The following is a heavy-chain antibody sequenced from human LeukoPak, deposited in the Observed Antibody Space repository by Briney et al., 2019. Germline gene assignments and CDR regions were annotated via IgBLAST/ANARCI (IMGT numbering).Heavy chain of an antibody. CDR2: ISGSGAMT. CDR1: GFTLSNHA. CDR3: SNSRPDSYIDS. J-gene: IGHJ4*02. Sequence: PGGSLRLSCAASGFTLSNHAMIWVRQAPGKGLEWVSSISGSGAMTYYADSVKGRFTISRDSAQNSVHLQMNSLRPEDTAFYYCSNSRPDSYIDSWGQGTLVTVST. D-gene: IGHD1-14*01. V-gene: IGHV3-23*01.